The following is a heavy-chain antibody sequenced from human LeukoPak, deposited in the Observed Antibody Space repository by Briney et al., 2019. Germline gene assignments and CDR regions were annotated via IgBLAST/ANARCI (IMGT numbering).Heavy chain of an antibody. CDR1: GGSFSGYY. Sequence: SETLSLTCAVYGGSFSGYYWSWIRQPPGKGLEWIGEINHSGSTNYNPSLKSRVTISVDTSKNQFSLKLSSVTAADTAVYYCARGKLTSYYYGSGSYPDAFDIWGQGTMVTVSS. J-gene: IGHJ3*02. V-gene: IGHV4-34*01. D-gene: IGHD3-10*01. CDR3: ARGKLTSYYYGSGSYPDAFDI. CDR2: INHSGST.